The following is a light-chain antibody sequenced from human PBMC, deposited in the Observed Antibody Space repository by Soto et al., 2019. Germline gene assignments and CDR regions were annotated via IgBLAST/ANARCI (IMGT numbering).Light chain of an antibody. V-gene: IGLV2-11*01. CDR2: DVS. J-gene: IGLJ2*01. Sequence: QSALTQPRSVSGSPGQSVTISCTGTSSDVGGHNSVSWYQQHPGKAPKLMIYDVSKRPSGVPDRFSGSKSDNTASLTISGLQAEDEADYYCCSYAVNYVIFGGGTQLTVL. CDR1: SSDVGGHNS. CDR3: CSYAVNYVI.